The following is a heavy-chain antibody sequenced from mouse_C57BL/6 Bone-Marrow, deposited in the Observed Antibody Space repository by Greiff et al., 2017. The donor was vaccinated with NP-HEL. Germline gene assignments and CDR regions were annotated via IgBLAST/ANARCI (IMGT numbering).Heavy chain of an antibody. V-gene: IGHV1-82*01. CDR1: GYAFSSSW. D-gene: IGHD2-3*01. CDR3: AREGIYDGYYAWFAY. Sequence: QVQLQQSGPELVKPGASVKISCKASGYAFSSSWMNWVKQRPGKGLEWIGRIYPGDGDTNYNGKFKGKATLTAAKSSSTAYMQLSSLTSEDSAVYFCAREGIYDGYYAWFAYWGQGTLVTVSA. J-gene: IGHJ3*01. CDR2: IYPGDGDT.